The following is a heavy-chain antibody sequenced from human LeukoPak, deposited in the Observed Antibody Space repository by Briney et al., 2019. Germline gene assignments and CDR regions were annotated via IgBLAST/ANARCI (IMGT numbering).Heavy chain of an antibody. CDR1: GGTFSSYA. V-gene: IGHV1-69*13. CDR2: IIPIFGTA. CDR3: ASAYYDYVWGSYRPYYFDY. D-gene: IGHD3-16*02. Sequence: SVKVSCKASGGTFSSYATSWVRQAPGQGLEWMGGIIPIFGTANYAQKFQGRVTITADESTSTAYMELSSLRSEDTAVYYCASAYYDYVWGSYRPYYFDYWGQGTLVTVSS. J-gene: IGHJ4*02.